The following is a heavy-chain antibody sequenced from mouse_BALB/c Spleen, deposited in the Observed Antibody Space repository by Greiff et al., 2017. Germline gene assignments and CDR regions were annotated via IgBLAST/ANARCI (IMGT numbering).Heavy chain of an antibody. D-gene: IGHD2-10*02. CDR3: ARVGYGNYAWFAY. V-gene: IGHV5-6-3*01. CDR1: GFTFSSYG. J-gene: IGHJ3*01. CDR2: INSNGGST. Sequence: EVKLMESGGGLVQPGGSLKLSCAASGFTFSSYGMSWVRQTPDKRLELVATINSNGGSTYYPDSVKGRFTISRDNAKNTLYLQMSSLKSEDTAMYYCARVGYGNYAWFAYWGQGTLVTVSA.